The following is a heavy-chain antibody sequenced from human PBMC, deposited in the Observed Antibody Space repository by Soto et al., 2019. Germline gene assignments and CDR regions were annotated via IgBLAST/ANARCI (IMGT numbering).Heavy chain of an antibody. D-gene: IGHD3-22*01. CDR3: AHRLAYYDSSGYYSWWFGY. J-gene: IGHJ4*02. V-gene: IGHV2-5*01. CDR1: GFSLSTSGVG. CDR2: IYWNDDK. Sequence: QITLKESGPTLVKPTQTLTLTCTFSGFSLSTSGVGVGWIRQPPGKALEWLALIYWNDDKRYSPSLKSRLTITMDTSKNQVVLTMTNMDPVDTATYYCAHRLAYYDSSGYYSWWFGYWGQGTLVTVSS.